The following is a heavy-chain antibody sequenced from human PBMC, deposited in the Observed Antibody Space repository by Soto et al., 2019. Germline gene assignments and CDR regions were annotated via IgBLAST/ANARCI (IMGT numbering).Heavy chain of an antibody. CDR1: GFTFSNYA. V-gene: IGHV3-23*01. Sequence: PGGSLRLSCAASGFTFSNYAMNWVRQAPGKGLEWVSGISGSADNTFYADSVKGRFTISRDNSKSTLYLQMSSLRAEDTALYYCAKDSDTKRGPDYWGQGTLVTVSS. CDR3: AKDSDTKRGPDY. D-gene: IGHD3-10*01. CDR2: ISGSADNT. J-gene: IGHJ4*02.